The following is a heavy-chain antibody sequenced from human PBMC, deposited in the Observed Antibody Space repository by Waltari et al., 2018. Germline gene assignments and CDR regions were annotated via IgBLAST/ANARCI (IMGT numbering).Heavy chain of an antibody. CDR2: ISSTGTYT. V-gene: IGHV3-21*01. CDR1: GFTFSSYS. CDR3: ATGGWGFYLDN. J-gene: IGHJ4*02. Sequence: EVQLVESGGGLVKPGGSLRLSCAASGFTFSSYSMNWVRQAPGKGLEWISSISSTGTYTHYADSVKGLFTISRDNAKNSLYLQMNSLRAEDTGVYWCATGGWGFYLDNWGQGTLVTFSS. D-gene: IGHD7-27*01.